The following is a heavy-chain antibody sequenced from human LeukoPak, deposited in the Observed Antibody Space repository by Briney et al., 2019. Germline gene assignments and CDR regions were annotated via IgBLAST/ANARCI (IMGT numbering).Heavy chain of an antibody. CDR2: ITAYNGNT. CDR3: ARDGSRRANYYYYYGMDV. CDR1: GYTFTSYG. Sequence: GASEKVSCKASGYTFTSYGISWVRQAPGQGLEWMGWITAYNGNTNSAQKLQGRVTMTTDTSTSTAYMELRSLRSDDTAVYYCARDGSRRANYYYYYGMDVWGQGTTVTVSS. V-gene: IGHV1-18*01. J-gene: IGHJ6*02.